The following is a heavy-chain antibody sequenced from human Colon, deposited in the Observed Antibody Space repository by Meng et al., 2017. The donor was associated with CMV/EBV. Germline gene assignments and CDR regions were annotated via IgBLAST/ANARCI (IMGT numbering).Heavy chain of an antibody. CDR3: ARSLVVPSARYYYGMDV. CDR2: ISSSSKTI. V-gene: IGHV3-48*03. J-gene: IGHJ6*02. D-gene: IGHD2-2*01. Sequence: GGSLRLSCAASGFIFNSYEMNWVRQGPGKGLEWISFISSSSKTIYYADSVKGRFTISRDNSKNSLFLQMDSLRAEDTALYYCARSLVVPSARYYYGMDVWGQGTTVTVS. CDR1: GFIFNSYE.